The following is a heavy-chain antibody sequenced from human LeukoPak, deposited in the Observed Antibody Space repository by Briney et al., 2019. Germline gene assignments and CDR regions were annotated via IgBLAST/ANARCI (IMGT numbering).Heavy chain of an antibody. Sequence: SEALSLTCILSGGSLSGYFRSWIRQTAGKGVEWIGRSHDNGDSNHNPSLKSRVPMALDTSRSQVPLKLTSVPAADTAGYHCARAPSGCGGTCPSDHWGPGTLVTVSS. CDR2: SHDNGDS. D-gene: IGHD2-15*01. J-gene: IGHJ4*02. CDR3: ARAPSGCGGTCPSDH. CDR1: GGSLSGYF. V-gene: IGHV4-4*07.